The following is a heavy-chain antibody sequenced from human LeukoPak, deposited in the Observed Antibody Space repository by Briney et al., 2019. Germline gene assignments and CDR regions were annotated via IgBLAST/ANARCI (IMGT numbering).Heavy chain of an antibody. D-gene: IGHD3-3*01. Sequence: GSLRLSCAASGFTFSSYWVSWVRQAPGKGLEWVANIKQDGSEKYYVDSVKGRFTISRDNAKNSLYLQMNSLKAEDTAVYYCARRRQYDFWSGYSYYYYYYMDVWGKGTTVTVSS. V-gene: IGHV3-7*01. CDR3: ARRRQYDFWSGYSYYYYYYMDV. CDR1: GFTFSSYW. J-gene: IGHJ6*03. CDR2: IKQDGSEK.